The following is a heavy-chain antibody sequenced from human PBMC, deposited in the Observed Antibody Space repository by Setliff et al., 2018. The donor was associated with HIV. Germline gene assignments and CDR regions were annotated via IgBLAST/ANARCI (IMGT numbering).Heavy chain of an antibody. V-gene: IGHV4-4*08. Sequence: SETLSLTCTVSRGSINNDYWGWIRQSPGKGLEWIGYVQNRGTTNYTSSLKSRVTISVDTSRNQFSLKLTSVTAADTAVYYCARDRHIAVSGDDAFDIW. D-gene: IGHD6-19*01. CDR2: VQNRGTT. CDR3: ARDRHIAVSGDDAFDI. CDR1: RGSINNDY. J-gene: IGHJ3*02.